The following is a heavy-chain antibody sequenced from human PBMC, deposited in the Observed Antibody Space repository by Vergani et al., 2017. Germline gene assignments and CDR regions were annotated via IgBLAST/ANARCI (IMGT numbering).Heavy chain of an antibody. V-gene: IGHV3-23*01. D-gene: IGHD2-15*01. CDR2: ISGSGGST. Sequence: EVQLLESGGGLVQPGGSLRLSCAASGFTFSSYAMSWVRQAPGKGLEWVSAISGSGGSTYYADSVKGRFTISRDNSKNTLYLQMNSLKTEDTAVYYSTTGPIVVVVAAMDVWGQGTTVTVSS. CDR3: TTGPIVVVVAAMDV. J-gene: IGHJ6*02. CDR1: GFTFSSYA.